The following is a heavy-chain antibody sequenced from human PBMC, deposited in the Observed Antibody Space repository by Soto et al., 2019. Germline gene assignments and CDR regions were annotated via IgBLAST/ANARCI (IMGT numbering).Heavy chain of an antibody. Sequence: DSVKVYCKASGYTFTSYGISWLRQAPGQGLEWMGWISAYNGNTNYAQKLQGRVTMTTDTSTSTAYMELRSLRSDDTAVYYCARVHTGYDHAAYWSQGPLVIGS. CDR3: ARVHTGYDHAAY. J-gene: IGHJ4*02. D-gene: IGHD5-12*01. V-gene: IGHV1-18*01. CDR2: ISAYNGNT. CDR1: GYTFTSYG.